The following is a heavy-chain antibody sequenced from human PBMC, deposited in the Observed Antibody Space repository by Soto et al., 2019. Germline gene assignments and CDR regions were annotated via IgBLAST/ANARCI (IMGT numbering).Heavy chain of an antibody. CDR3: AKEDDDAFDP. J-gene: IGHJ5*02. Sequence: GASVKVSFKASGGTFSSYAISWVRQAPGQGLEWMGGIIPIFGTANYAQKFQGRVTITADESTSTAYMELSSLRSEDTAVYYCAKEDDDAFDPWGQGTLVTVSS. V-gene: IGHV1-69*13. D-gene: IGHD1-1*01. CDR1: GGTFSSYA. CDR2: IIPIFGTA.